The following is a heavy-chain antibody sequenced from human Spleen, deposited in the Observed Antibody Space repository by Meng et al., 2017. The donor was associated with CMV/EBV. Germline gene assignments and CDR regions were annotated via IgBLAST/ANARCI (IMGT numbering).Heavy chain of an antibody. D-gene: IGHD2/OR15-2a*01. J-gene: IGHJ5*02. Sequence: QITLKESGPTLXXXXXTXTLXXXFSGFSLSTSGVSVGWIRQPPGKALEWLALIYWDDDKRYSPSLKSRLTITKDTSKNQVVLTMTNMDPVDTATYYCAHSTFYLAVNWFDPWGQGTLVTVSS. CDR2: IYWDDDK. CDR1: GFSLSTSGVS. CDR3: AHSTFYLAVNWFDP. V-gene: IGHV2-5*02.